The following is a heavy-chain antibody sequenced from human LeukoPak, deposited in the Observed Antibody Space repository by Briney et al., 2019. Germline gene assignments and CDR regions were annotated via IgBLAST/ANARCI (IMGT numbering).Heavy chain of an antibody. V-gene: IGHV1-2*02. Sequence: GASVKVSCKASGYTFTGYYMHWVRQAPGQGLEWMGWINPNSGGTNYAQKFQGRVTMTRDTSISTAYMELSRLRSDDTAVYYCARDPPDCSGGSCYSMDFDYWGQGTLVTVPS. CDR2: INPNSGGT. CDR1: GYTFTGYY. CDR3: ARDPPDCSGGSCYSMDFDY. J-gene: IGHJ4*02. D-gene: IGHD2-15*01.